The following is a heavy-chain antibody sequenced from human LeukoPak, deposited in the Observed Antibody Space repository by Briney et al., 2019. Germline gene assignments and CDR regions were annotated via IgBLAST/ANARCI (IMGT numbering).Heavy chain of an antibody. J-gene: IGHJ6*03. CDR2: INPSGGST. V-gene: IGHV1-46*01. Sequence: ASVKVSCKASGYTFTNYYIHWVRQAPGQGLECMGIINPSGGSTSYAQKFQGRVTMTRDMSTSTVYMELSSLRSEDTAVYYCARGNGVDTAWFRAIYYMDVWGKGTTVTVSS. D-gene: IGHD5-18*01. CDR1: GYTFTNYY. CDR3: ARGNGVDTAWFRAIYYMDV.